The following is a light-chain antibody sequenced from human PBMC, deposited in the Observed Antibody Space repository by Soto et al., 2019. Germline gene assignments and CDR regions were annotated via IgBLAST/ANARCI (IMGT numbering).Light chain of an antibody. J-gene: IGKJ2*01. Sequence: DIQMTQSPSSLSASVGDRVTITCQASQDINIYLNWYQQKPGKAPKLLIYEASNLETGVPSRFSGSRSGTAFTFTITSLQPEDIATYYCQQFDTFGQETKLEIK. CDR2: EAS. CDR1: QDINIY. V-gene: IGKV1-33*01. CDR3: QQFDT.